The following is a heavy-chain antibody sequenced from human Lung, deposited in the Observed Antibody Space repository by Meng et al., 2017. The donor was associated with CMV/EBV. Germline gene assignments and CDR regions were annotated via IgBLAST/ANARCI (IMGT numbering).Heavy chain of an antibody. CDR3: ARGSGSPEH. J-gene: IGHJ1*01. D-gene: IGHD3-10*01. CDR1: GFTFGDYA. CDR2: IRNRTRGGTT. V-gene: IGHV3-49*04. Sequence: GGSLRLSCTASGFTFGDYAMTWVRQAPGKRLEWIGFIRNRTRGGTTEYAASVKGRFSILRDDSKSIAYLQMDSVKIEDTGVYFCARGSGSPEHWGQGTLVXVSS.